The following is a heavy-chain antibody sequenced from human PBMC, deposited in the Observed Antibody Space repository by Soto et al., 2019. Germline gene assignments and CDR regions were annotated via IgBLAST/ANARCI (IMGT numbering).Heavy chain of an antibody. V-gene: IGHV3-9*01. CDR1: GFTFDDYA. CDR2: ISWNSGSI. Sequence: GGSLRLSCAASGFTFDDYAMHWVRQAPGKGLEWVSGISWNSGSIGYADSVKGRFAISRDNAKNSLYLQMNSLRAEDTALYYCAKDPGRYNSGYYYYYMDVWGKGTTVTVSS. J-gene: IGHJ6*03. D-gene: IGHD1-1*01. CDR3: AKDPGRYNSGYYYYYMDV.